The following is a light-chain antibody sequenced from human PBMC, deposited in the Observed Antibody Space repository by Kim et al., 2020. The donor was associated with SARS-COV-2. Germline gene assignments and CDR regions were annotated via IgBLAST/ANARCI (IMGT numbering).Light chain of an antibody. CDR1: QSVTNQ. CDR2: GAS. CDR3: QQYSSWPRT. V-gene: IGKV3-15*01. J-gene: IGKJ1*01. Sequence: VSPGERATLSCRASQSVTNQLAWYQRRPGQGPRLLIYGASTRATGIPARFSGSGSGAEFTLTISSLQSEDFALYYCQQYSSWPRTFGQGTKVDIK.